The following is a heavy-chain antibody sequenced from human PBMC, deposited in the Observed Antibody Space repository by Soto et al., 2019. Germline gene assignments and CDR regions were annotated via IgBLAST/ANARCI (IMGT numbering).Heavy chain of an antibody. CDR3: ARFRDYCDYVSDAFDI. V-gene: IGHV4-59*01. CDR1: GGSISSYY. Sequence: QVQLQESGPGLVKPSETLSLTCTVSGGSISSYYWSWIRQPPGKGLEWIGYIYYSGSTNYNPSLKSRVTISVDTSKNQFSLKLSSVTAADTAVYYCARFRDYCDYVSDAFDIWGQGTMVTVSS. J-gene: IGHJ3*02. CDR2: IYYSGST. D-gene: IGHD4-17*01.